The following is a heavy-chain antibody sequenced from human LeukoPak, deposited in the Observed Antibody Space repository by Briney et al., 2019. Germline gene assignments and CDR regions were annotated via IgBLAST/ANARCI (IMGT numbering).Heavy chain of an antibody. CDR2: IDYSWST. V-gene: IGHV4-59*12. Sequence: SETLSLTCTVSGGSISGYYWSWIRQPPGKGLEWIGYIDYSWSTKYNPSLKSRITISVDTSKNQFSLKLSSVTAADTAVYYCRGEQQIDAFDIWGQGTMVTVSS. D-gene: IGHD6-13*01. CDR1: GGSISGYY. CDR3: RGEQQIDAFDI. J-gene: IGHJ3*02.